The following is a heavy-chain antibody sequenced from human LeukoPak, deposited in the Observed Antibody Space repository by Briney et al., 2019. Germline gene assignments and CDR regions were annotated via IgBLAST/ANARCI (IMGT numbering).Heavy chain of an antibody. Sequence: GRSLRLSCAASGFTFSSYGMHWVRQAPGEGLEWVAVIWYDGSNKYYADSVKGRFTISRDNSKNTLYLQMNSLRAEDTAVYYCARDVYGDYIFDYWGQGTLVTVSS. CDR2: IWYDGSNK. CDR3: ARDVYGDYIFDY. V-gene: IGHV3-33*01. J-gene: IGHJ4*02. CDR1: GFTFSSYG. D-gene: IGHD4-17*01.